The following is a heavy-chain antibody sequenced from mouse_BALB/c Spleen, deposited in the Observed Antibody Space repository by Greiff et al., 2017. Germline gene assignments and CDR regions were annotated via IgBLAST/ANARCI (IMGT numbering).Heavy chain of an antibody. D-gene: IGHD2-2*01. CDR1: GFNIKDYY. CDR3: NARYGYDGAYFAY. Sequence: EVQLQQSGAELVRSGASVKLSCTASGFNIKDYYMHWVKQRPEQGLEWIGWIDPENGDTEYAPKFQGKATMTADTSSNTAYLQLSSLTSEDTAVYYCNARYGYDGAYFAYWGQGTTLTVSS. CDR2: IDPENGDT. V-gene: IGHV14-4*02. J-gene: IGHJ2*01.